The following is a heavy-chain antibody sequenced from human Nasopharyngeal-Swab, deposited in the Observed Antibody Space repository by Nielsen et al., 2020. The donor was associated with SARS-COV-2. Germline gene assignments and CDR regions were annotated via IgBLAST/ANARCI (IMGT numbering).Heavy chain of an antibody. J-gene: IGHJ4*02. CDR2: INHVGST. V-gene: IGHV4-34*01. Sequence: SETLSLTCAVYGESFGGYYWSWIRQPPGKGLEWIGEINHVGSTNYNPSLKSRVTLSVDTSKNQFSLKLSSVTAADTAVYYCARSYGYSYGYFDYWGQGTLVTVSS. D-gene: IGHD5-18*01. CDR1: GESFGGYY. CDR3: ARSYGYSYGYFDY.